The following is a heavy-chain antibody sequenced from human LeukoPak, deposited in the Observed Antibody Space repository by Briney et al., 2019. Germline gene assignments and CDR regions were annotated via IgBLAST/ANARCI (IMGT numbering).Heavy chain of an antibody. V-gene: IGHV3-30*03. CDR3: ARDRSGYFQN. D-gene: IGHD3-3*01. J-gene: IGHJ1*01. CDR2: ISYDGSNK. Sequence: GRSLRLSCAASGFTFSSYGMHWVRQAPGMGLEWVAVISYDGSNKYYADSVKGRFTISRDNSKNTLYLQMNSLRAEDTAVYYCARDRSGYFQNWGQGTLVTVSS. CDR1: GFTFSSYG.